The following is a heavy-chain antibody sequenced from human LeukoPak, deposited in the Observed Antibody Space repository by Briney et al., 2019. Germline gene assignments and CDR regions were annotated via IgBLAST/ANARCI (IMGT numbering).Heavy chain of an antibody. CDR2: IYTSGST. Sequence: PSQTLSLTCTVSGGSISSGSYYWSWIRQPAGKGLEWIGRIYTSGSTNYNPSLKSRVTMSVDTSKNQFSLKLSSVTAADTAVYYCARGSIFGSGSYFDYWGQGTLVTVSS. CDR1: GGSISSGSYY. J-gene: IGHJ4*02. V-gene: IGHV4-61*02. CDR3: ARGSIFGSGSYFDY. D-gene: IGHD3-10*01.